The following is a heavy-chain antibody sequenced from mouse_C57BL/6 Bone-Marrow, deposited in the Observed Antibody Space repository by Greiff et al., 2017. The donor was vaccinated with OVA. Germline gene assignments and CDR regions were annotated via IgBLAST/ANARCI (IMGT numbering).Heavy chain of an antibody. CDR2: IHPNSGST. D-gene: IGHD2-1*01. Sequence: QVQLQQSGAELVKPGASVKLSCKASGYTFTSYWMHWVKQRPGQGLEWIGMIHPNSGSTNYNEKFKSKATLTVDKSSSTAYMQLSSLISEDSAVYYCARGIYGNSLYFYVWGTGTPLTVSS. CDR3: ARGIYGNSLYFYV. J-gene: IGHJ1*03. V-gene: IGHV1-64*01. CDR1: GYTFTSYW.